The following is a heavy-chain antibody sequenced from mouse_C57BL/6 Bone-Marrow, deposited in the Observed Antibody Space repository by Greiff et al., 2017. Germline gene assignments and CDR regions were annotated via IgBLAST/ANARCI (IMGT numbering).Heavy chain of an antibody. Sequence: VQLQQSGPELVKPGASVEIPCKASGYTFTDYNMDWVKQSHGKSLEWIGDINPNNGGTIYNQKFKGKATLTVDKSSSTAYMELRSLTSEDTAVYYCARFPASSYGSSLYYAMDDWGQGTSVTVSS. D-gene: IGHD1-1*01. CDR1: GYTFTDYN. V-gene: IGHV1-18*01. J-gene: IGHJ4*01. CDR2: INPNNGGT. CDR3: ARFPASSYGSSLYYAMDD.